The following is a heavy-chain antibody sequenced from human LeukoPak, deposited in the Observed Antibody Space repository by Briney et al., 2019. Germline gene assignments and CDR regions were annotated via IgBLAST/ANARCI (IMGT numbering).Heavy chain of an antibody. CDR2: IRYDGSNK. V-gene: IGHV3-30*02. CDR3: AYSGRGYFDY. Sequence: GGSLRLSCAASGFTFSSYAMYWVRQAPGKGLEWVAFIRYDGSNKYYADSVKGRFTISRDNSKNTLYLQMNSLRAEDTAVYYCAYSGRGYFDYWGQGTLVTVSS. D-gene: IGHD2-15*01. J-gene: IGHJ4*02. CDR1: GFTFSSYA.